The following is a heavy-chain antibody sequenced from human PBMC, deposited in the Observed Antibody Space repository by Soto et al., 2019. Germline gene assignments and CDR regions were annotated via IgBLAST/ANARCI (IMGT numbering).Heavy chain of an antibody. CDR1: GGSISSSSYY. CDR2: IYYSGST. Sequence: QLQLQESGPGLVKPSETLSLTCTVSGGSISSSSYYWGWIRQPPGKGLEWIGSIYYSGSTYYNPSLKSRVTISVDTSKNQFSLKLSSVTAADTAVYYCARHGLPPYYYYGMDVWGQGTTVTVSS. D-gene: IGHD3-16*01. J-gene: IGHJ6*02. V-gene: IGHV4-39*01. CDR3: ARHGLPPYYYYGMDV.